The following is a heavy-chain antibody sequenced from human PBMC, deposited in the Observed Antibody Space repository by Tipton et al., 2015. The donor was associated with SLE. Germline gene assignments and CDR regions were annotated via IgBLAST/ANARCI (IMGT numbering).Heavy chain of an antibody. V-gene: IGHV4-59*01. D-gene: IGHD3-10*01. CDR2: VDYSGSP. J-gene: IGHJ6*03. CDR1: GGSISSYY. CDR3: ARGRVVHQWFGYYYMDV. Sequence: TLSLTCSVSGGSISSYYWSWIRQPPGKGLEWIGYVDYSGSPNYNPSLNGRVTISVDTSKNQFSLKLTPVTAADTAVYYCARGRVVHQWFGYYYMDVWGNGPTVTVSS.